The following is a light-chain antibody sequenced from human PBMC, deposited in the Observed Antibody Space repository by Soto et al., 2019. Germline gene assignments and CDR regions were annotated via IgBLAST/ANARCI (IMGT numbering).Light chain of an antibody. CDR1: SREGGGYNY. J-gene: IGLJ1*01. CDR2: DVS. CDR3: SSYTSSSTLGYV. V-gene: IGLV2-14*01. Sequence: HSVLNQPASVSGAPGQSVPLSLTGTSREGGGYNYVSWYQQHPGKAPKLMIYDVSNRPSGVSNRFSGSKSGNTASLTISGLQAEDEADYYCSSYTSSSTLGYVFGTGTKVTVL.